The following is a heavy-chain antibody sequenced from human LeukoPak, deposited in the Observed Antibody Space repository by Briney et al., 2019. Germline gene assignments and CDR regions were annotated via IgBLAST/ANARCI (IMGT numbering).Heavy chain of an antibody. CDR3: ARLHSGSSGTYDY. J-gene: IGHJ4*02. CDR2: INHSGST. Sequence: PSETLSLTCAVYGGSFSGYYWSWIRQPPGKGLEWIGEINHSGSTNYNPFLKSRVTISVDTSKNQFSLKLSSVTAADTAVYYCARLHSGSSGTYDYWGQGTLVTVSS. D-gene: IGHD1-26*01. V-gene: IGHV4-34*01. CDR1: GGSFSGYY.